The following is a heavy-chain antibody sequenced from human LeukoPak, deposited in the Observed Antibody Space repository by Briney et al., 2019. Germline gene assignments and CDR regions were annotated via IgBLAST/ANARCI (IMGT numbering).Heavy chain of an antibody. CDR1: GFTFSNAW. J-gene: IGHJ6*03. V-gene: IGHV3-15*01. CDR2: IKSKTDGGTT. CDR3: NTDNYYDSSGYYYYMDV. Sequence: GGSLRLSCAASGFTFSNAWMSWVRQAPGKGLEWVGRIKSKTDGGTTDYAAPVKGRFTISRDDSKNTLYLQMNSLKTEDTAVYYCNTDNYYDSSGYYYYMDVWGKGTTVTVSS. D-gene: IGHD3-22*01.